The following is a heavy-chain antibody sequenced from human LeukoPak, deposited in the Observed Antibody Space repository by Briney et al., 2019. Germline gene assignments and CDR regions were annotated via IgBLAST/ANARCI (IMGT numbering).Heavy chain of an antibody. CDR1: GFTFSSYA. Sequence: PGGSLRLSCAASGFTFSSYAMSWVRQAPGKGLEWVSAISGSGGSTYYADSVKGRFTISRDNSKNTLYLQMNTLRAEDTAVYYCAKTKSSSWVFDYWGQGTLVTVSS. D-gene: IGHD6-13*01. CDR3: AKTKSSSWVFDY. V-gene: IGHV3-23*01. J-gene: IGHJ4*02. CDR2: ISGSGGST.